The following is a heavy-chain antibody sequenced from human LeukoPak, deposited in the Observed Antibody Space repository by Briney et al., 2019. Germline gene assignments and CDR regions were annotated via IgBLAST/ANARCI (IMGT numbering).Heavy chain of an antibody. CDR3: ARDLYYYGSGSFGKYYYYGMDV. D-gene: IGHD3-10*01. Sequence: GGSLRLSCAASGFTFSSYGMHWVRQAPGKGLEWVAFIRYDGSNKYYADSVKGRFTISRDNSKNTLYLQMNSLRAEDTAVYYCARDLYYYGSGSFGKYYYYGMDVWGQGTTVTVSS. J-gene: IGHJ6*02. CDR1: GFTFSSYG. CDR2: IRYDGSNK. V-gene: IGHV3-30*02.